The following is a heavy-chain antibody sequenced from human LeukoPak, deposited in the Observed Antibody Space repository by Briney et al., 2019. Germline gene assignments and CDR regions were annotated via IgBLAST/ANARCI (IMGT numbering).Heavy chain of an antibody. D-gene: IGHD6-19*01. J-gene: IGHJ4*01. CDR1: AGSISSYY. Sequence: SETLSLTCTVSAGSISSYYWSWIRQPAGKGLEWIGRMYTSGSTNYNTSLKSRVTISADKSKNQFSLRLTSVTAADTAVYYCATDSGNSSGWYVDNCGHGTLVTVSS. CDR3: ATDSGNSSGWYVDN. CDR2: MYTSGST. V-gene: IGHV4-4*07.